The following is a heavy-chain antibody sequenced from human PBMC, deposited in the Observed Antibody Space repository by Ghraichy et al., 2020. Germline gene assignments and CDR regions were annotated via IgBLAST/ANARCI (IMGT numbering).Heavy chain of an antibody. CDR1: GFTFSDYY. Sequence: GESLNISCAASGFTFSDYYMSWIRQAPGKGLEWVSHISSSHSYTKDADSVKGRFTISRDNAKNSLYLQMNSLRVDDTAVYYCARDLADAFDIWGQGTKVTVSS. CDR2: ISSSHSYT. J-gene: IGHJ3*02. V-gene: IGHV3-11*05. CDR3: ARDLADAFDI.